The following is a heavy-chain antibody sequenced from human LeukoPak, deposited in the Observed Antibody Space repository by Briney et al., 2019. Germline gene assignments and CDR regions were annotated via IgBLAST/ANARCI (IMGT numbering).Heavy chain of an antibody. V-gene: IGHV3-21*01. CDR2: ISTSSSYI. Sequence: AGGSLRLSCAASGFTFSSYSLSWVRQAPGKGLDWVSSISTSSSYIYYADSVKGRFTISRHNAKNSLYLQMNSLRAEDTAVYYCARGRQNSASYSDAFDIWGQGTMVTVSS. J-gene: IGHJ3*02. CDR3: ARGRQNSASYSDAFDI. CDR1: GFTFSSYS. D-gene: IGHD1-26*01.